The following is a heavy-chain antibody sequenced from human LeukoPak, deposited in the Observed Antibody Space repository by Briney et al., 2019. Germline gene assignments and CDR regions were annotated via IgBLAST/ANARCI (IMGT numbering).Heavy chain of an antibody. Sequence: GGSLRLSCTASGFTFSSYWMSWVRQAPGKGLEWVANIKQEGGEKYYVDSVKGRFTISRDNAKNSLYLQMNSLRAEDTAVYYCARLGARQVLDYWGQGTLVTVSS. CDR3: ARLGARQVLDY. V-gene: IGHV3-7*01. D-gene: IGHD4-17*01. J-gene: IGHJ4*02. CDR2: IKQEGGEK. CDR1: GFTFSSYW.